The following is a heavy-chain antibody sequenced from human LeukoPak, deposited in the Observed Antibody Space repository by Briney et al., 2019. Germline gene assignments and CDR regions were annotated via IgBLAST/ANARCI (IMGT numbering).Heavy chain of an antibody. J-gene: IGHJ4*02. Sequence: GGSLRLSCVASGFTFSGYAMSWVRQPPGKGLEWVSIIYTGGTTHYADSLKGRFTISRDDSQNTLDLQMNSLRAEDTAVYYCARDSSSHYFDYWGQGTLVTVSS. V-gene: IGHV3-66*01. CDR1: GFTFSGYA. CDR2: IYTGGTT. CDR3: ARDSSSHYFDY. D-gene: IGHD6-6*01.